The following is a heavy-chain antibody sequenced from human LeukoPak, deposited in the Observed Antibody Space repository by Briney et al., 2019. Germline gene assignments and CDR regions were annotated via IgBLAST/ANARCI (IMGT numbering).Heavy chain of an antibody. Sequence: SETLSLTCTVSGGSISSSSYYWGWIRQPPGKGLEWIGSIYYSGSTYYNPSLKSRVTISVDTSKNQFSLKLSSVTAADTAVYYCARDRIVGATNPERFDIWGQGTMVTVSS. CDR1: GGSISSSSYY. CDR3: ARDRIVGATNPERFDI. D-gene: IGHD1-26*01. CDR2: IYYSGST. J-gene: IGHJ3*02. V-gene: IGHV4-39*07.